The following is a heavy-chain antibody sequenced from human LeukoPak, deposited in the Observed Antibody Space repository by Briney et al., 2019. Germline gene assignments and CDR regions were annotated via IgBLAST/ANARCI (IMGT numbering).Heavy chain of an antibody. Sequence: GGSLRLSCAASGFTFSTYWMGWVRQAPGKGLEGVANIEEDGSEQFYVDFVRGRFTISRDNAWTSLYLQMASLRADDTAVYYCTRYLKDDYNTFPTHFDSWGQGTLVTVSS. CDR2: IEEDGSEQ. D-gene: IGHD5-24*01. CDR1: GFTFSTYW. J-gene: IGHJ4*02. CDR3: TRYLKDDYNTFPTHFDS. V-gene: IGHV3-7*01.